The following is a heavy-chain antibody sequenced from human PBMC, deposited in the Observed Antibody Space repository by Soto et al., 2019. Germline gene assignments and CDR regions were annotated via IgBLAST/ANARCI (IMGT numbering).Heavy chain of an antibody. J-gene: IGHJ5*02. D-gene: IGHD5-12*01. V-gene: IGHV4-30-4*01. CDR3: ARDTYSGYDFGL. CDR1: GASVAGGSYY. CDR2: IPSRGRP. Sequence: SETMSLTCSVSGASVAGGSYYWSWVRQPPGKGLEWIGYIPSRGRPFYNPSLTSRGTISADTSKNQLSLQLTSVTAADTAVYYCARDTYSGYDFGLWGQGTLVTVSS.